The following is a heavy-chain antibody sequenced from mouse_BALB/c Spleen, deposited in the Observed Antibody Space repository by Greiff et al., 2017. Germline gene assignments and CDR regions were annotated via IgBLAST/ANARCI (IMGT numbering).Heavy chain of an antibody. Sequence: EVMLVESGGGLVKPGGSLKLSCAASGFTFSSYAMSWVRQSPEKRLEWVAEISSGGSYTYYPDTVTGRFTISRDNAKNTLYLEMSSLRSEDTAMYYCAREGLPYWGQGTLVTVSA. CDR3: AREGLPY. V-gene: IGHV5-9-4*01. CDR1: GFTFSSYA. J-gene: IGHJ3*01. CDR2: ISSGGSYT.